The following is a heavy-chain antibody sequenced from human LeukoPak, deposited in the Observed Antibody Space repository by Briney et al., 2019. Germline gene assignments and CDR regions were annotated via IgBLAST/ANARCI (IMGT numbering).Heavy chain of an antibody. Sequence: SETLSLTCTVSGGSISSGSYYWRWIRQPAGKGLEWIGRIYTSGSTNYNPSLKSRVTISVDTSKNQFSLKLSSVTAADTAVYYCATTMVRGVITAGYYYYYMDVWGKGTTVTVSS. V-gene: IGHV4-61*02. CDR3: ATTMVRGVITAGYYYYYMDV. J-gene: IGHJ6*03. CDR2: IYTSGST. CDR1: GGSISSGSYY. D-gene: IGHD3-10*01.